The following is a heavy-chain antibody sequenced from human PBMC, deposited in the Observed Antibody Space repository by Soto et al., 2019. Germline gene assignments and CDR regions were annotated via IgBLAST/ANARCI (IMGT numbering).Heavy chain of an antibody. CDR3: AIIVYSYGNNWFDP. Sequence: ASVKVSCKASGYTFTSYGISWVRRAPGQGLEWMGWISAYNGNTNYAQKLQGRVTMTTDTSTSTAYMELRSLRSDDTAVYYCAIIVYSYGNNWFDPWGQGTLVTVSS. V-gene: IGHV1-18*01. CDR1: GYTFTSYG. J-gene: IGHJ5*02. D-gene: IGHD5-18*01. CDR2: ISAYNGNT.